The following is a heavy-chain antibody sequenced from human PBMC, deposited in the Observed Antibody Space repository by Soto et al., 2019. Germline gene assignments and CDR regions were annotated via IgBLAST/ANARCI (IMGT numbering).Heavy chain of an antibody. CDR3: ARGVLLAAAGYYFDY. CDR1: GGSFSGYY. CDR2: INHSGST. J-gene: IGHJ4*02. V-gene: IGHV4-34*01. D-gene: IGHD6-13*01. Sequence: LSLTCAVYGGSFSGYYWSWIRQPPGKGLEWIGEINHSGSTNYNPSLKSRVTISVDTSKNQFPLKLSSVTAADTAVYYCARGVLLAAAGYYFDYCGQGTLVTVSS.